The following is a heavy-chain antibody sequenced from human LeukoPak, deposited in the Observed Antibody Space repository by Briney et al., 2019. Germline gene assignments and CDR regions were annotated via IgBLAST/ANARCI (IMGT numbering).Heavy chain of an antibody. CDR1: GFTFSSYS. D-gene: IGHD5-12*01. J-gene: IGHJ4*02. Sequence: GGSLRLSCAASGFTFSSYSMNWVRQAPGKGLEWVSYISSSSSTIYYVDSVKGRFTISRDNAKNSLYLQMNSLRAEDTAVYYCASNKWHWGQGTLVTVSS. V-gene: IGHV3-48*01. CDR3: ASNKWH. CDR2: ISSSSSTI.